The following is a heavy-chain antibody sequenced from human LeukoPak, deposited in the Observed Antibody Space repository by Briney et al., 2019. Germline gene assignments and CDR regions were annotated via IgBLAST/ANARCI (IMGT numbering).Heavy chain of an antibody. CDR2: ISSSSSYI. D-gene: IGHD2-2*01. J-gene: IGHJ4*02. CDR1: GFTFSSYS. Sequence: GGSLRLSCAASGFTFSSYSMNWVRQAPGKGLEWVSSISSSSSYIYYADSVKGRFTISRDNAKNSLYLQMNSLRAEDTAVYYCARDGHCSSTSCLDYWGQGTLVTVSS. V-gene: IGHV3-21*04. CDR3: ARDGHCSSTSCLDY.